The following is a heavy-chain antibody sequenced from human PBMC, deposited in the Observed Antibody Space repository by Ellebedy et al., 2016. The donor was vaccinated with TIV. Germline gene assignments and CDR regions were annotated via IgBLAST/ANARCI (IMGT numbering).Heavy chain of an antibody. CDR1: GYTFTGYY. J-gene: IGHJ6*02. D-gene: IGHD3-10*01. CDR2: INPNSGGT. Sequence: ASVKVSXXASGYTFTGYYMHWVRQAPGQGLEWMGWINPNSGGTNYAQKFQGWVTMTRDTSISTAYMELSRLRSDDTAVYYCARDWGGSGSYYYYYYGMDVWGQGTTVTVSS. V-gene: IGHV1-2*04. CDR3: ARDWGGSGSYYYYYYGMDV.